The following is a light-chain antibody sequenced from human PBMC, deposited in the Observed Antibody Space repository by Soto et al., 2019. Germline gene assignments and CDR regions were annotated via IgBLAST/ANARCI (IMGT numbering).Light chain of an antibody. V-gene: IGKV1-39*01. Sequence: DIPLAQSPSPLSGSGGAGVCRXSLASQSISTYLNWYQQKPGKAPKVLIYAASNLQSGVPPRFSGSGSGTDFTLTISSLQPEDVATYFCQQSYRTPITFGQGTRLENK. J-gene: IGKJ5*01. CDR1: QSISTY. CDR3: QQSYRTPIT. CDR2: AAS.